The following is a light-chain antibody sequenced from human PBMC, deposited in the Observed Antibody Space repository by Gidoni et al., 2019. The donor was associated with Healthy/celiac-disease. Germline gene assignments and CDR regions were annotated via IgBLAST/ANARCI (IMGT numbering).Light chain of an antibody. V-gene: IGLV2-14*01. CDR1: SSDVGGYNY. CDR3: SSHTSSSTV. CDR2: EVS. Sequence: QSALTQPASVSGSPGQSNTISCTGTSSDVGGYNYVSWYQQHPGKAPKLMIYEVSNRPSGVSNRFSGSKSGNTASLTISGLQAEDEADYYCSSHTSSSTVFGGGTKLTVL. J-gene: IGLJ3*02.